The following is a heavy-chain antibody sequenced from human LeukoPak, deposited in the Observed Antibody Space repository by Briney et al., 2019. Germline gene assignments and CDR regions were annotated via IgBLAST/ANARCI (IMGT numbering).Heavy chain of an antibody. CDR1: GFKFNSYA. CDR3: AREGKDIVVVPAASAKYKYYYYMDV. J-gene: IGHJ6*03. V-gene: IGHV3-21*01. Sequence: GGSLRLSCAASGFKFNSYAMNWVRQAPGKGLEWVSSISSSSSYIYYADSVKGRFTISRDNARNSLYLQMNSLRAGDTAVYYCAREGKDIVVVPAASAKYKYYYYMDVWGKGTTVTISS. CDR2: ISSSSSYI. D-gene: IGHD2-2*01.